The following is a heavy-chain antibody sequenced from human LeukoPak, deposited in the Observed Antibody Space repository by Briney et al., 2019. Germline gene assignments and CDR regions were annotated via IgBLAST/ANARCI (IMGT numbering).Heavy chain of an antibody. CDR3: TRGAGWLIDY. D-gene: IGHD3-16*01. Sequence: PSETLSLTCTVSGGSISSYYWSWIRQPPGKGLEWIGYIYYSGGTNYNPSLKSRVTISVDTSKNQFSLKLSSVTAADTAVYYCTRGAGWLIDYWGQGILVTVSS. J-gene: IGHJ4*02. V-gene: IGHV4-59*01. CDR1: GGSISSYY. CDR2: IYYSGGT.